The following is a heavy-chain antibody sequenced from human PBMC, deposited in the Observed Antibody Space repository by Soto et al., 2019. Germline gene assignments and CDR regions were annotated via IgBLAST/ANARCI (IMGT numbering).Heavy chain of an antibody. J-gene: IGHJ4*02. Sequence: SETLSLTCAVYGGSFSGYYWSWIRQPPGKGLEWIGEINHSGSTNYNPSLKSRVTISVDTSKNQFSLKLSSVTAADTAVYYCARGPYYYGSGSYFTRGQGTLVTVSS. D-gene: IGHD3-10*01. CDR3: ARGPYYYGSGSYFT. V-gene: IGHV4-34*01. CDR2: INHSGST. CDR1: GGSFSGYY.